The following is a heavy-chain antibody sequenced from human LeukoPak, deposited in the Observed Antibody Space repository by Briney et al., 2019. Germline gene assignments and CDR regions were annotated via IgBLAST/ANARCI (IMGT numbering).Heavy chain of an antibody. J-gene: IGHJ5*02. V-gene: IGHV1-2*02. Sequence: ASVKVSCKASGYTFTGYYMHWVRQAPGQGLEWMGWINPNSGGTNYAQKFQGRVTMTRDTSISTAYMELSRLRSDDTAVYYCAREGYSSGQPPVNWFDPWGPGTLVTVSS. D-gene: IGHD6-19*01. CDR1: GYTFTGYY. CDR2: INPNSGGT. CDR3: AREGYSSGQPPVNWFDP.